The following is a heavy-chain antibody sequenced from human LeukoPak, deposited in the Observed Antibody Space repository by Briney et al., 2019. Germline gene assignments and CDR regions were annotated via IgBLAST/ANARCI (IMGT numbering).Heavy chain of an antibody. CDR2: ITTSTGNP. V-gene: IGHV7-4-1*02. CDR3: AGDASTINFDY. CDR1: GYTFTGYS. J-gene: IGHJ4*02. D-gene: IGHD5/OR15-5a*01. Sequence: ASVKVSFTASGYTFTGYSINWLRQAPGQGLEWMGWITTSTGNPTYAQGFTGRFVFSLDTSVSTTYLHINSLKAEDTAVYYCAGDASTINFDYWGQGTLVTVSS.